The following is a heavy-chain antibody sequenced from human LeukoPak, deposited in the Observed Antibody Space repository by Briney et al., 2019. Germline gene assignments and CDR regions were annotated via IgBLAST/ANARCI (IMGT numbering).Heavy chain of an antibody. V-gene: IGHV4-31*03. CDR3: ARYPEYGDYYFDY. CDR1: GGSISSGAYY. D-gene: IGHD4-17*01. CDR2: IYSSGIT. Sequence: PSQTLSLTCTVSGGSISSGAYYWSWLRQHPGKSLEWIGYIYSSGITYYNPSLKSRLTMSIDTSKNQFSLELCSVSAADTAVYYCARYPEYGDYYFDYWGQGTLVTVSS. J-gene: IGHJ4*02.